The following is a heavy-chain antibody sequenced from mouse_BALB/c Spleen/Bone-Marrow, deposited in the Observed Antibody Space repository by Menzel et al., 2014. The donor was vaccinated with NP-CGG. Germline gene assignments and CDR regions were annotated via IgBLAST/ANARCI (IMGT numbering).Heavy chain of an antibody. CDR3: ARETGPRAMDY. V-gene: IGHV5-4*02. Sequence: EVKVEESGGGLVKPGGSLKLSCAASGFTFSDYYMFWVRQTPEKRLEWVATISDDGGNTYYRDSVKGRFTISRDNAKNKLNLQMSSLKSEDTATYHCARETGPRAMDYWGQGTPVTVSS. D-gene: IGHD4-1*01. CDR1: GFTFSDYY. CDR2: ISDDGGNT. J-gene: IGHJ4*01.